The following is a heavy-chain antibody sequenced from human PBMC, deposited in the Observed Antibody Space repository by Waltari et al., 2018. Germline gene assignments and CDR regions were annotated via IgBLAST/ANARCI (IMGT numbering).Heavy chain of an antibody. CDR3: ARVLRARGAFDI. J-gene: IGHJ3*02. D-gene: IGHD3-3*01. CDR1: GGSISSSSYY. Sequence: QLQLQESGPGLVKPSETLSLTCTVSGGSISSSSYYWGWIRQPPGKGLEWIGSLYYSGSTYYNPSLKSRVTISVDTSKNQFSLKLSSVTAADTAVYYCARVLRARGAFDIWGQGTMVTVSS. V-gene: IGHV4-39*01. CDR2: LYYSGST.